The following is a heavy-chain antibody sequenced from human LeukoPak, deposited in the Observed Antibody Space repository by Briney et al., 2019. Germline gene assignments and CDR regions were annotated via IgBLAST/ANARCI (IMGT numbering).Heavy chain of an antibody. J-gene: IGHJ3*02. CDR3: AREAAVAGTPFDI. CDR1: GLTVSSNF. CDR2: IYSGGST. V-gene: IGHV3-66*01. D-gene: IGHD6-19*01. Sequence: GGSLRLSCAASGLTVSSNFMSWVRQAPGKGLEWVSVIYSGGSTYYADSVKGRFTIFRDNSKNTLYLQMNSLRAEDTAVYYCAREAAVAGTPFDIWGQGTMVTVSS.